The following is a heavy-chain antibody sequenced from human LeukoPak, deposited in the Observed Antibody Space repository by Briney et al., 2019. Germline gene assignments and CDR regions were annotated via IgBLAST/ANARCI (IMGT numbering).Heavy chain of an antibody. CDR3: AKGERVLLWFGELLYHYDAFDI. V-gene: IGHV3-30*02. CDR1: GFTFSSYG. J-gene: IGHJ3*02. D-gene: IGHD3-10*01. Sequence: GGSLRLSCAASGFTFSSYGMHWVRQAPGKGLEWVAFIRYDGSNKNYADSVKGRFTISRDNSKNTLYLQMNSLRAEDTAVYYCAKGERVLLWFGELLYHYDAFDIWGQGTMVTVSS. CDR2: IRYDGSNK.